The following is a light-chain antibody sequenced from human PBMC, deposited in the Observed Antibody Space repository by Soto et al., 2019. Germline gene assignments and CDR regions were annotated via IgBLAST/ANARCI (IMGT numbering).Light chain of an antibody. Sequence: DVQLTQSPSPLSASVGDRVSISCRASRAITNHLNWYQQKPGKAPILLVYAASTLETGVPSRFSGSGSGTDFTLTIDSLQPEDVATYFCQQNYITPLTFGGGTK. CDR2: AAS. V-gene: IGKV1-39*01. CDR1: RAITNH. CDR3: QQNYITPLT. J-gene: IGKJ4*01.